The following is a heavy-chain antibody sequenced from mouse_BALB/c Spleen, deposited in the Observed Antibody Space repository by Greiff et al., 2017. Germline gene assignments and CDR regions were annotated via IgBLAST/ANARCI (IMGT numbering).Heavy chain of an antibody. J-gene: IGHJ4*01. CDR2: INPSNGGT. CDR1: GYTFTSYY. V-gene: IGHV1S16*01. CDR3: TIGESILYAMDY. D-gene: IGHD2-10*02. Sequence: VQLQQSGAELVKPGASVKLSCKASGYTFTSYYMYWVKQRPGQGLEWIGEINPSNGGTNFNEKFKSKATLTVDKSSSTAYMQLSSLTSEDSAVYYCTIGESILYAMDYWGQGTSVTVSS.